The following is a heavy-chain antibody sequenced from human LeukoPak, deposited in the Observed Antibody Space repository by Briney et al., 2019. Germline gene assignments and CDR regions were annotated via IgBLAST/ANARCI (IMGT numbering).Heavy chain of an antibody. V-gene: IGHV4-31*03. CDR2: IYYSGST. CDR3: ARETVVTQGNFDY. J-gene: IGHJ4*02. D-gene: IGHD2-21*02. CDR1: DGSISSGGYY. Sequence: PSETLSLTCTVSDGSISSGGYYWSWIRQHPGKGLEWIGYIYYSGSTYYNPSLKSRVTISVDTSKNQFSLKLSSVTAADTAVYYCARETVVTQGNFDYWGQGTLVTVSS.